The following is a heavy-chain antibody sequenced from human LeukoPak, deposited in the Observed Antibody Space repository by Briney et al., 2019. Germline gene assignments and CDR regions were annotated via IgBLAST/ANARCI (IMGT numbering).Heavy chain of an antibody. CDR3: ARVRYRLAETYIDY. D-gene: IGHD3-16*01. J-gene: IGHJ4*02. V-gene: IGHV1-2*02. CDR1: GYTFTGYY. Sequence: WASVKVSCKASGYTFTGYYMHWVRQAPGQGLEWMGWINPNSGDTNYAQKFQGRVTMTRDTSSSTAYMELSRLRSDDTAVYYCARVRYRLAETYIDYWGQGTLVTVSS. CDR2: INPNSGDT.